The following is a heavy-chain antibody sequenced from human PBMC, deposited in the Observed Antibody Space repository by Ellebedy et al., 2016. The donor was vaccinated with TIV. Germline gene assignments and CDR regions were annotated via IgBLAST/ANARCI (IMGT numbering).Heavy chain of an antibody. D-gene: IGHD3-10*01. J-gene: IGHJ4*02. Sequence: GGSLRLSXAASGFTFSDYSMDWVRQAPGKGLEWVSYISSSSTIKYYADSVKGRFTFSRDNAKKSVYLQMNSLRAEDTAVYYCARETFHGSGRYFDYWGQGTLVTVSS. CDR2: ISSSSTIK. V-gene: IGHV3-48*04. CDR1: GFTFSDYS. CDR3: ARETFHGSGRYFDY.